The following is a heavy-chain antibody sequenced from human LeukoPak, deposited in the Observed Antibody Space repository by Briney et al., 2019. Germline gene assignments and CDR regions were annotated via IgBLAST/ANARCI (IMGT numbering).Heavy chain of an antibody. D-gene: IGHD6-13*01. CDR3: ARTQRGTYSSSWGGAYYYYYGMDV. Sequence: SETLSLTCAVYGGSFSGYYWSWIRQPPGKGLEWIGEINHSGSTNYNPSLKSRVTISVDTSKNQFSLKLSSVTAADTAVYYCARTQRGTYSSSWGGAYYYYYGMDVWGQGTRVTVSS. J-gene: IGHJ6*02. CDR2: INHSGST. V-gene: IGHV4-34*01. CDR1: GGSFSGYY.